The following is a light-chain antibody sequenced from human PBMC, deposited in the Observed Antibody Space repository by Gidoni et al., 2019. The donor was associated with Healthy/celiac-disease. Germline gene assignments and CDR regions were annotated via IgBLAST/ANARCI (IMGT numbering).Light chain of an antibody. Sequence: QMTQSPSSLSASVGDRVTITCRASQGISNYLAWYQQKPGKVPKRLIYAASTLQSGVPSRFSGSGSGTDFTITISSMQPEDVATYYCQKYNSALFTFGPXTKVDIK. J-gene: IGKJ3*01. CDR1: QGISNY. V-gene: IGKV1-27*01. CDR2: AAS. CDR3: QKYNSALFT.